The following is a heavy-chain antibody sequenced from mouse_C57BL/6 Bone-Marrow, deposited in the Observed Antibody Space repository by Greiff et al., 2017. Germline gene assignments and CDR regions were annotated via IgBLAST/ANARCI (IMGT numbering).Heavy chain of an antibody. CDR3: ASLWLRDYYAMYY. V-gene: IGHV1-19*01. CDR1: GYTFTDYY. D-gene: IGHD2-2*01. J-gene: IGHJ4*01. Sequence: EVQLQQSGPVLVKPGASVKMSCKASGYTFTDYYMNWVKQSHGKSLEWIGVINPYNGGTSYNQKFKGKATLTVDKSSSTAYMELNSLTSEDSAVXICASLWLRDYYAMYYSGQGNSETVS. CDR2: INPYNGGT.